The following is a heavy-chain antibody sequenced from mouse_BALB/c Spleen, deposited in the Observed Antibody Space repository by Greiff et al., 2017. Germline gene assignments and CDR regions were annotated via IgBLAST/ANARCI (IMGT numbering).Heavy chain of an antibody. J-gene: IGHJ3*01. CDR3: ARFLLSWFAY. CDR1: GFTFTSYG. D-gene: IGHD2-1*01. Sequence: EVQLVESGGGLVQPGGSLKLSCAASGFTFTSYGMSWVRQTPDKRLELVGTINSYGGSTYYPDSVTGRFTISRDNAKNTLYLQMSSLKSEDTAMYYCARFLLSWFAYWGQGTLVTVSA. V-gene: IGHV5-6-3*01. CDR2: INSYGGST.